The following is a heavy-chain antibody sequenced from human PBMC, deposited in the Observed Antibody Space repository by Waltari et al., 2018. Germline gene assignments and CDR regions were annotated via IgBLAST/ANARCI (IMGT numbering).Heavy chain of an antibody. CDR2: IYYSGST. J-gene: IGHJ6*03. CDR3: ARSIVDTYMDV. CDR1: GASISSYY. Sequence: QVQLQESGPGLVKPSETLSLPCTVSGASISSYYCSWIRQPPGKGLEWIGYIYYSGSTNYNPSLKSRVTISVDTSKNQFSLKLSSVTAADTAVYYCARSIVDTYMDVWGKGTTVTVSS. D-gene: IGHD3-22*01. V-gene: IGHV4-59*01.